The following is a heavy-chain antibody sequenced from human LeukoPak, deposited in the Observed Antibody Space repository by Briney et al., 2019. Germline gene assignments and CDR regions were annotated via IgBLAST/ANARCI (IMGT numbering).Heavy chain of an antibody. CDR1: GFTVSGNY. V-gene: IGHV3-53*01. CDR2: IYSGGST. CDR3: AREQSSWYAGYFDY. Sequence: PGGPLRLSCAASGFTVSGNYMSWVRQAPGKGPEWVSVIYSGGSTYYADSVKGRFTISRDNSKNTLYLQMNSLRAEDTAVYYCAREQSSWYAGYFDYWGQGTLVTVSS. J-gene: IGHJ4*02. D-gene: IGHD6-13*01.